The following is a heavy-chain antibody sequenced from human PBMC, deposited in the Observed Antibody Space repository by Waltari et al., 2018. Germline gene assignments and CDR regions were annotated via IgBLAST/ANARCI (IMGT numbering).Heavy chain of an antibody. V-gene: IGHV3-53*01. CDR3: ATPLTGRAY. CDR2: MYSDDGA. CDR1: GFTVNNNY. Sequence: VKLVESGGGLIQPGGSLRLSCAASGFTVNNNYMRWVRQSPGKGLEWVSIMYSDDGAYYADSVKGRFTISRDNSKNTVYLLMASLRADDTSVYYCATPLTGRAYLCQGTLVTVSS. J-gene: IGHJ4*02.